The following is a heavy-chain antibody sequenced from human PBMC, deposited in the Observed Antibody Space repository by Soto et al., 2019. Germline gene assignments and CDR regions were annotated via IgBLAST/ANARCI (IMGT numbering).Heavy chain of an antibody. CDR3: ARGRYGDY. D-gene: IGHD1-1*01. CDR1: GYTFTSYG. CDR2: ISAHNGNT. V-gene: IGHV1-18*01. J-gene: IGHJ4*02. Sequence: QVHLVQSGAEVKKPGASVKVSCKASGYTFTSYGITWVRQAPGHGLEWMGWISAHNGNTDYAQKLQGRIIVTRDTSTSTAYMELRSLISDATAVYYCARGRYGDYWGQGALVTVSS.